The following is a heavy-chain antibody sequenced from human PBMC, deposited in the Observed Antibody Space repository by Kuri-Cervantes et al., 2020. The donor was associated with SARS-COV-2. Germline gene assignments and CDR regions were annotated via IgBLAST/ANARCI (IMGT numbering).Heavy chain of an antibody. Sequence: SVKVSCKASGYTFTSYDINWVRQATGQGLEWMGGIIPIFGTANYAQKLQGRVTMTTDTSTSTAYMELSRLRSDDTAVYYCARYKGYCSSTSCYGAFDIWGQGTMVTVSS. CDR1: GYTFTSYD. D-gene: IGHD2-2*01. CDR2: IIPIFGTA. J-gene: IGHJ3*02. CDR3: ARYKGYCSSTSCYGAFDI. V-gene: IGHV1-69*05.